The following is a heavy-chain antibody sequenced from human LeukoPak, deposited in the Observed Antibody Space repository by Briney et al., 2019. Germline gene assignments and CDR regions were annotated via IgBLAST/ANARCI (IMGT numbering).Heavy chain of an antibody. CDR1: GGSFSGYY. CDR3: ARAVLGVRFLEWLPSRYYGMDV. V-gene: IGHV4-34*01. Sequence: SETLSLTCAVYGGSFSGYYWSWIRQPPGKGLEWIGEINHSGSTNYNPSLKSRVTISVDTSKNQFSLKLSSVTAADTAVYYCARAVLGVRFLEWLPSRYYGMDVWGHGTTVTVS. D-gene: IGHD3-3*01. CDR2: INHSGST. J-gene: IGHJ6*02.